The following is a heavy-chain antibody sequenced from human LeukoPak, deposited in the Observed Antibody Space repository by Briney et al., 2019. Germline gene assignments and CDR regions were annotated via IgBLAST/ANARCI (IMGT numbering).Heavy chain of an antibody. CDR2: IIPIFGTA. J-gene: IGHJ4*02. CDR3: ARGPIVATIKPRYYFDY. D-gene: IGHD5-12*01. Sequence: SVKVSCKASGGTFSSYATSWVRQAPGQGLEWMGGIIPIFGTANYAQKFQGRVTITADKSTSTAYMELSSLRSEDTAVYYCARGPIVATIKPRYYFDYWGQGTLVIVSS. CDR1: GGTFSSYA. V-gene: IGHV1-69*06.